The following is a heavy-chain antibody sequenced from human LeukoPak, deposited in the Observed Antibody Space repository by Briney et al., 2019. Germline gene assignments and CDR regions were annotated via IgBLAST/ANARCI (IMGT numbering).Heavy chain of an antibody. Sequence: ASVKVSCKASGYTFTDYYIHWVRQVPGQGLEWVGVIDPNGGATSYGKKVQGRRTVTRDTSTSTVYLEVSSLRSEDTAIYYCARALCDGDCYTRHFDHWGQGTLVTVSS. CDR2: IDPNGGAT. D-gene: IGHD2-21*02. V-gene: IGHV1-46*01. CDR3: ARALCDGDCYTRHFDH. CDR1: GYTFTDYY. J-gene: IGHJ4*02.